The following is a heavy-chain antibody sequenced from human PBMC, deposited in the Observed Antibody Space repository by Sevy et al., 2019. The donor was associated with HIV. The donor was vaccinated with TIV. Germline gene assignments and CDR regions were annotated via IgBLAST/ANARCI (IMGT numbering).Heavy chain of an antibody. CDR2: INLDGSET. D-gene: IGHD3-10*01. CDR3: ARLFYGSADY. CDR1: GFTFSSYW. J-gene: IGHJ4*02. V-gene: IGHV3-7*01. Sequence: GGSLRLSCAASGFTFSSYWMSWVRQAPGKGLEWLATINLDGSETFYVDSVKGRFTISRHNPRKSVYLQMTSLGAEDTAVYYCARLFYGSADYWGQGTLVTVSS.